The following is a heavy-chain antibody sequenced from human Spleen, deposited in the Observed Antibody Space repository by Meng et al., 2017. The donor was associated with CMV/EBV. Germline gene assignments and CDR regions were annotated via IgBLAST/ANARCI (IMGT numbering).Heavy chain of an antibody. CDR3: AKDILERNAFDM. J-gene: IGHJ3*02. CDR2: ISYIGST. V-gene: IGHV4-61*01. D-gene: IGHD1-1*01. CDR1: GGSVSSGSYY. Sequence: SETLSLTCTVSGGSVSSGSYYWSWLRQPPGKGLEWIGYISYIGSTNYNPSLKSRVTISVDTSKNQLSLKLSSVSAADTAVFYCAKDILERNAFDMGGQGTMVTVSS.